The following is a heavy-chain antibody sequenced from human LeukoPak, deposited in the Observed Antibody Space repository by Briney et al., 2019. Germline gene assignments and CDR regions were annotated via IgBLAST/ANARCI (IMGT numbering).Heavy chain of an antibody. CDR3: ARDLLNEGNHLDY. Sequence: PSQTLSLTCTVSGGSISSGDYYWSWIRQPPGKGLEWIGYIYYSGSTYYNPSLKSRVTISVDTSKNQFSLKLSSVTAADTAVYYCARDLLNEGNHLDYWGQGTLVTVSS. J-gene: IGHJ4*02. CDR2: IYYSGST. CDR1: GGSISSGDYY. D-gene: IGHD4-23*01. V-gene: IGHV4-30-4*01.